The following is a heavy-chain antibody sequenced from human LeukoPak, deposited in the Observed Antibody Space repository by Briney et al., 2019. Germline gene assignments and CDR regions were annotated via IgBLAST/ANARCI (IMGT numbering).Heavy chain of an antibody. J-gene: IGHJ4*02. CDR2: ISGSGGST. D-gene: IGHD6-13*01. CDR1: ESTFTSYA. CDR3: AKCIAAVSYFDS. V-gene: IGHV3-23*01. Sequence: PGGSLRLSCAASESTFTSYAMNWVRQAPGKGLEWVSGISGSGGSTYYADSVKGRFTISRDNSKNTLYLQMNSLRAEDTAVYYCAKCIAAVSYFDSWGQGTLVTVSS.